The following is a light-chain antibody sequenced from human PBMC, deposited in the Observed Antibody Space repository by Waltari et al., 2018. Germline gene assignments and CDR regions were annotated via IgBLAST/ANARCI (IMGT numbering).Light chain of an antibody. V-gene: IGKV3D-15*01. CDR1: QSIATD. CDR3: QQYNRWPPLT. Sequence: EVVMTQSRATLSVSPGARATLSCRASQSIATDLAWYQHKPGQAPRLLIYHASTRATAIPTRFRGSGSGTDFTLTISGLQSEDSAVYYCQQYNRWPPLTFGGGTKVEI. J-gene: IGKJ4*01. CDR2: HAS.